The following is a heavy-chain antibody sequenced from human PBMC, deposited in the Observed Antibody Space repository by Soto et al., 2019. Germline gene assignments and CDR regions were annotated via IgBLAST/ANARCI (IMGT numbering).Heavy chain of an antibody. D-gene: IGHD2-21*02. Sequence: ASVKVSFKASGGTFSSYAISWVRQAPGQGLEWMGGIIPIFGTANYAQKFQGRVTITADESTSTAYMELSSLRSEDTAVYYCARDPRHPDCGGDCSFRFDPWGQGTLVT. CDR3: ARDPRHPDCGGDCSFRFDP. CDR1: GGTFSSYA. CDR2: IIPIFGTA. V-gene: IGHV1-69*13. J-gene: IGHJ5*02.